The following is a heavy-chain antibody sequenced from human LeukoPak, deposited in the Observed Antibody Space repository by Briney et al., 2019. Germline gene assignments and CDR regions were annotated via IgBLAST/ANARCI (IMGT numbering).Heavy chain of an antibody. Sequence: GGSLRLSCAASGFTFSSYSMNWVRQAPGKGLEWVSSISSSSSYIYYADSVKGRFTISRDNAKNSLYLQMNSLRAEDTAVYYCASKCVTAAAGSPYYYMDVWGKGTTVTVSS. J-gene: IGHJ6*03. CDR2: ISSSSSYI. CDR1: GFTFSSYS. CDR3: ASKCVTAAAGSPYYYMDV. V-gene: IGHV3-21*01. D-gene: IGHD6-13*01.